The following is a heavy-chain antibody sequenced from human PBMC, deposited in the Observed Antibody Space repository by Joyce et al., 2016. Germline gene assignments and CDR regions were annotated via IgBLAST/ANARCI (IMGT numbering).Heavy chain of an antibody. J-gene: IGHJ3*01. CDR3: DACHF. D-gene: IGHD5-12*01. Sequence: EVHLLQSGPEVKKPGTTVTISCEISGYTFSDYYMQWVRQAPGKGLEWMGLIEPEDGETLSAEEFLGRLTITADSAVYYCTTGAQHPHIVAPTTSSSDACHFWGQGTLVTVSS. V-gene: IGHV1-69-2*01. CDR2: IEPEDGET. CDR1: GYTFSDYY.